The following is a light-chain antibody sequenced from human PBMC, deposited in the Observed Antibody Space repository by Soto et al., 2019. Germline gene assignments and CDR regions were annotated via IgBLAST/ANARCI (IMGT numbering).Light chain of an antibody. CDR1: QTIRKY. CDR2: GAY. Sequence: DIQMTQSPSSLSASVGDRVTITCRASQTIRKYLNWYQQKPGKAPELLIYGAYSLQRGVPSRFRGSGSGTDFTLTINALQAEDVAVYYCQQYHTTPLSFGGGTKVDIK. CDR3: QQYHTTPLS. V-gene: IGKV1-39*01. J-gene: IGKJ4*01.